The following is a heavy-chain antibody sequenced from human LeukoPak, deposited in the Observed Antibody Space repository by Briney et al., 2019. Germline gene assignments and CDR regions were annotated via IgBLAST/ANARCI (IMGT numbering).Heavy chain of an antibody. CDR3: AREGSGSYYVSLGY. V-gene: IGHV3-48*01. CDR1: GFTFSSYG. CDR2: LSSGNTM. Sequence: GGSLRLSCAASGFTFSSYGMNWVRQAPGKWLEWVSYLSSGNTMYYADSVKGRFTISRDNAKNSLFLQMNSLRAEDTAVYYCAREGSGSYYVSLGYWGQGTLVTVSS. J-gene: IGHJ4*02. D-gene: IGHD1-26*01.